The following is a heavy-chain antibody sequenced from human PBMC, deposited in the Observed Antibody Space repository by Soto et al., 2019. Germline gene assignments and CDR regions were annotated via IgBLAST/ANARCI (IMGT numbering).Heavy chain of an antibody. Sequence: QVQLQESGPGLVKPSGTLSLTCAVSGGSISNNNWWSWVRQPPGKGLEWIGEIYQSGSTNYNPALASRIGILADMSEHQFALRLTSVAAADTSIYYGSRARTDGEGFGYYYGIDVWGQGTPVTVSS. J-gene: IGHJ6*02. CDR3: SRARTDGEGFGYYYGIDV. V-gene: IGHV4-4*02. CDR1: GGSISNNNW. CDR2: IYQSGST. D-gene: IGHD3-10*01.